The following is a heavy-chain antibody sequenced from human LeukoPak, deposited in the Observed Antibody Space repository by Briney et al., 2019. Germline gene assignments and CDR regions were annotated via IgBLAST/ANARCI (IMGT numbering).Heavy chain of an antibody. D-gene: IGHD2-2*01. CDR1: GFTFSSYA. CDR2: ISGSGGST. CDR3: AKAYCSSTSCPHIY. Sequence: GGSLRLSCAASGFTFSSYAMSWVRQAPGKGLEWVSAISGSGGSTYYADSVKGRFTISRDNSKNTLYLQMNSLRAEDTAVYYCAKAYCSSTSCPHIYWGQGTLVTVSS. J-gene: IGHJ4*02. V-gene: IGHV3-23*01.